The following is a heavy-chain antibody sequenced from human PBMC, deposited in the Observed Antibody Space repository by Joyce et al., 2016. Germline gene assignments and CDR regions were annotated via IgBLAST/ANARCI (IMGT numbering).Heavy chain of an antibody. CDR1: GYSFTSYW. J-gene: IGHJ5*02. Sequence: EVQLVQSGAEVKKPGESLRISCKGSGYSFTSYWINWVRQMPGKGLEGMGMIDPSDSYTNYSPSFQGHVTISADKSISTAYLQWSSLKASDTAMYYCARPRYCSGGSCLNWFDPWGQGTLVTVSS. D-gene: IGHD2-15*01. CDR3: ARPRYCSGGSCLNWFDP. V-gene: IGHV5-10-1*01. CDR2: IDPSDSYT.